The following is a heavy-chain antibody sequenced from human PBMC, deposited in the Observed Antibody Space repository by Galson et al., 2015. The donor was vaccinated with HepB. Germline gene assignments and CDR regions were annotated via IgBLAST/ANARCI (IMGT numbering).Heavy chain of an antibody. CDR3: ARKIIVGPRQQFDH. CDR2: TNSGGGTT. J-gene: IGHJ4*02. V-gene: IGHV3-23*01. CDR1: GFTLSSYA. Sequence: SLRLSCADSGFTLSSYAMNWVRQAPGKGLEWVSSTNSGGGTTFYTDSVKGRFTISTDNSKNTLYLQMNSLTAADTAVYYCARKIIVGPRQQFDHWGQGTLVTVSS. D-gene: IGHD3-22*01.